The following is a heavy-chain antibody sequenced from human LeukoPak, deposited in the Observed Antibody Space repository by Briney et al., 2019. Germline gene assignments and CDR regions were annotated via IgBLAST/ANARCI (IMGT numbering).Heavy chain of an antibody. V-gene: IGHV4-4*02. D-gene: IGHD3-16*01. CDR2: VYHSGST. Sequence: SGTLSLTCAVSGDSISTNHWWSWVRQPPGKGLEWIGEVYHSGSTNYNPSLKSRVTISVDTSKNQFSLKLSSVTAADTAVYYCARRLMITFGGVINWFDPWGQGTLVTVSS. CDR3: ARRLMITFGGVINWFDP. J-gene: IGHJ5*02. CDR1: GDSISTNHW.